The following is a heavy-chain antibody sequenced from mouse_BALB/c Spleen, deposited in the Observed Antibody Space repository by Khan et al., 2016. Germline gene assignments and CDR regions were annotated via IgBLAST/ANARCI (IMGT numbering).Heavy chain of an antibody. CDR2: ILPGSDST. CDR1: GYTFSSYW. Sequence: QVQLKQSGAELMKPGASVKISCKATGYTFSSYWIEWVKQRPGHGLEWIGEILPGSDSTNYDEKFKGKATFTADTSSNTAYMQLSSLTSEYSAVYYCARSRLYFDYWGQGTTLAVSS. V-gene: IGHV1-9*01. D-gene: IGHD3-2*02. J-gene: IGHJ2*01. CDR3: ARSRLYFDY.